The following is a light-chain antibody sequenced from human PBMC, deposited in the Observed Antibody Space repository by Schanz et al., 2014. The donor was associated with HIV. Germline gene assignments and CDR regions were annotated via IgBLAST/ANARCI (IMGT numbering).Light chain of an antibody. J-gene: IGKJ1*01. Sequence: DIQMTQSPSSQSASVGDRVTITCRASQDIGNDLGWYQQKPGQAPKRLIYAASKLQSGVPSRFIGSGSGTEFTITISSLQPEDSAVYYCQQSWTFGQGTKVEI. CDR1: QDIGND. CDR2: AAS. V-gene: IGKV1-17*01. CDR3: QQSWT.